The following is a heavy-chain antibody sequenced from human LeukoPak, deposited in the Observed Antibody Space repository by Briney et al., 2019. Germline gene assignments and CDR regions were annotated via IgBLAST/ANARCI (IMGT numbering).Heavy chain of an antibody. J-gene: IGHJ5*02. V-gene: IGHV4-59*01. CDR2: IYYSGST. CDR1: GGSISSYY. Sequence: SETLSLTCTVSGGSISSYYWSWIRQPPGKGLEWIGYIYYSGSTNYNPSLKSRVTISVDTSKNQFSLKLSSVTAADTAVYYCARDRPDTYYDLWSGYSGGFDPWGQGTLVTVSS. CDR3: ARDRPDTYYDLWSGYSGGFDP. D-gene: IGHD3-3*01.